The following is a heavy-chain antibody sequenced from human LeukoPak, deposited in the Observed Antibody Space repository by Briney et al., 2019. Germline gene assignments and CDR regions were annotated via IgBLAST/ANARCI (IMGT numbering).Heavy chain of an antibody. Sequence: SETLSLTCAVYGVSFSGYYWSWIRQPPGKGLEWIGEINHSGSTNYNPSLKSRVTVSVDTSKNQFSLKLSSVTAADTAVYYCARGTPYYYDSSGCAFDNWGQGTMVTVSS. CDR3: ARGTPYYYDSSGCAFDN. D-gene: IGHD3-22*01. CDR2: INHSGST. V-gene: IGHV4-34*01. J-gene: IGHJ3*02. CDR1: GVSFSGYY.